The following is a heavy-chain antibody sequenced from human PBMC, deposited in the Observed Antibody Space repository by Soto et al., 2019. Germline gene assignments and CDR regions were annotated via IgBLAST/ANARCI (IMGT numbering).Heavy chain of an antibody. CDR2: ISSSSSYI. J-gene: IGHJ4*02. CDR1: GFTFSSYS. D-gene: IGHD6-19*01. V-gene: IGHV3-21*01. CDR3: ARVVAVAGTGDY. Sequence: PGGSLRLSCAASGFTFSSYSMNWVRQAPGKGLEGVSSISSSSSYIYYADSVKGRFTISRDNAKNSLYLQMNSLRAEDTAVYYCARVVAVAGTGDYWGQGTLVTVSS.